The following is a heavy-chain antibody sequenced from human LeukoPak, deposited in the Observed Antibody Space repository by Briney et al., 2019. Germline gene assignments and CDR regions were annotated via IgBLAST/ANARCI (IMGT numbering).Heavy chain of an antibody. CDR1: GYSFPNYW. CDR2: IDPSDSYT. D-gene: IGHD6-19*01. V-gene: IGHV5-10-1*01. Sequence: GESLKISCKGSGYSFPNYWIGWVRQMPGKGLEWMGRIDPSDSYTNYSPSFQGHVTISADKSISTAYLQWSSLKASDTAMYYCARRTTGWYGDWGQGTLVTVSS. CDR3: ARRTTGWYGD. J-gene: IGHJ1*01.